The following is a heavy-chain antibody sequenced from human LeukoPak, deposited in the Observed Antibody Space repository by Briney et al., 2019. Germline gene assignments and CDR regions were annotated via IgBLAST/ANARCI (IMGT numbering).Heavy chain of an antibody. CDR3: SGCAYYYYGMDV. CDR1: GFTVSSNY. D-gene: IGHD6-19*01. Sequence: GGSLRLSCAASGFTVSSNYMSWVRQAPGKRLEWVSVIYSGGSTYYADSVKGRFTISRDNSKNTLYLQVNSLRAEDTAVYYCSGCAYYYYGMDVWGQGTTVTVSS. CDR2: IYSGGST. J-gene: IGHJ6*02. V-gene: IGHV3-66*01.